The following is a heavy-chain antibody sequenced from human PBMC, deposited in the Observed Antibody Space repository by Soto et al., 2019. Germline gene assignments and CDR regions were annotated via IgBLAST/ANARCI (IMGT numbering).Heavy chain of an antibody. CDR3: ARALLSHSYDSGGYDSYFHGMDV. D-gene: IGHD3-22*01. Sequence: GASVKVSCKASGYTFTGYYMHWVRQAPGQGLEWMGWINPNSGGTNYAQKFQGRVTMTRDTSISTAYMELSRLTFEDTAVYYCARALLSHSYDSGGYDSYFHGMDVWGQGTPVTVSS. CDR2: INPNSGGT. V-gene: IGHV1-2*02. J-gene: IGHJ6*02. CDR1: GYTFTGYY.